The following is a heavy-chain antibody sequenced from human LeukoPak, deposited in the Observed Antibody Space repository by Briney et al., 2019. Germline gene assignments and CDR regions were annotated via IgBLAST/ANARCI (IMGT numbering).Heavy chain of an antibody. J-gene: IGHJ4*02. Sequence: GGSLRLSCAASGFTFSSYAMSWVRQSPGKGLEWVSAISGGGGSTYYAYYTDSVKGRFTISRDNSKNTLYLQMNSLRAEDTAVYYCAGGLSQYNWNDGYWGQGTLVTVSS. CDR1: GFTFSSYA. D-gene: IGHD1-20*01. CDR3: AGGLSQYNWNDGY. CDR2: ISGGGGST. V-gene: IGHV3-23*01.